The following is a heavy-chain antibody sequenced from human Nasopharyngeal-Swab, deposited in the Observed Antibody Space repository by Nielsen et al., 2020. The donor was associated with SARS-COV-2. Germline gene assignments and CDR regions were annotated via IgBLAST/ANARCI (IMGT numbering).Heavy chain of an antibody. CDR3: ARGLHQLEYYFDY. CDR2: INPNSGGT. CDR1: GYTFTGYY. D-gene: IGHD3-3*01. J-gene: IGHJ4*02. Sequence: ASVKVSCKASGYTFTGYYMHWVRQAPGQGLEWMGWINPNSGGTNYAQKFQGRVTMTTDTSTSTAYMELRSLRSDDTAVYYCARGLHQLEYYFDYWGQGTLVTVSS. V-gene: IGHV1-2*02.